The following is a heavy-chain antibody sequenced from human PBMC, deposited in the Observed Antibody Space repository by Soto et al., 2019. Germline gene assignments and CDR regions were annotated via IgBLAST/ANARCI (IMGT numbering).Heavy chain of an antibody. D-gene: IGHD3-10*01. CDR2: ISYDGSNK. CDR1: GFTFSSYA. J-gene: IGHJ6*02. V-gene: IGHV3-30-3*01. Sequence: GGSLRLSCAASGFTFSSYAMHWVRQAPGKGLEWVAVISYDGSNKYYADSVKGRFTISRDNSKNTLYLQMNSLRAEDTAVYYCARALLWFGEPVYYYGMDVWGQGTTVTVSS. CDR3: ARALLWFGEPVYYYGMDV.